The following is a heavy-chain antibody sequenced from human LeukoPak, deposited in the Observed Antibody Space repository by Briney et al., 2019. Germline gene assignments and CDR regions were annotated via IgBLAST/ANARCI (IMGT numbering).Heavy chain of an antibody. CDR1: DFTFGDYA. V-gene: IGHV3-49*03. CDR3: ARDGTVTTWFDY. D-gene: IGHD4-17*01. CDR2: IRSKAYGGTT. Sequence: GGSLRLSCTASDFTFGDYAMNWFRQAPGKGLEWVGFIRSKAYGGTTEYAASVKGRFTISRDDSKNIAYLQMNSLKIEDTAVYYCARDGTVTTWFDYWGQGTLVTVSS. J-gene: IGHJ4*02.